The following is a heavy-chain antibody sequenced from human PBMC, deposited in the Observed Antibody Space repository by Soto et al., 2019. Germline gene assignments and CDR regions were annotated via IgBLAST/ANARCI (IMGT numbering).Heavy chain of an antibody. CDR3: ARKMGSGSYYMSYWYFDY. V-gene: IGHV4-30-2*01. CDR1: GGSISSGGYS. J-gene: IGHJ4*02. D-gene: IGHD3-10*01. Sequence: SETLSLTCAVSGGSISSGGYSWSWIRQPAGKGLEWIGYIYHSGSTYYNPSLKSRFTISRDNAKNSLYLQMNSLRAEDTAVYYCARKMGSGSYYMSYWYFDYWGQGTLVTVSS. CDR2: IYHSGST.